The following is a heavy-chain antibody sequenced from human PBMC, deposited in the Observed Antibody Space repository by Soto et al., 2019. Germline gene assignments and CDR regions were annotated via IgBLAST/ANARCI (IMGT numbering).Heavy chain of an antibody. D-gene: IGHD1-1*01. CDR3: AKGLEPRYYYYGMDV. Sequence: PXGSLRLSCSASGFTFSSYGMHWVRQAPGKGLEWVAVISYDGSNKYYADSVKGRFTISRDNSKNTLYLQMNSLRAEDTAVYYCAKGLEPRYYYYGMDVWGQGTTVTVSS. J-gene: IGHJ6*02. CDR2: ISYDGSNK. CDR1: GFTFSSYG. V-gene: IGHV3-30*18.